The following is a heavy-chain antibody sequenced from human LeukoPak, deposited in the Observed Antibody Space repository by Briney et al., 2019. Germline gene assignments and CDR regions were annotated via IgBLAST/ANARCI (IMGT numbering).Heavy chain of an antibody. J-gene: IGHJ5*02. D-gene: IGHD3-10*01. Sequence: ASVKVSCKASGYTFTGYYIHWVRQAPGQGLEWMGRINPNSGGTNYAQKFQGRVTMTRDTSISTAYMELNRLTSDDTAVYYCAREPMVRDFNWFDPWGQGTLVTASS. CDR3: AREPMVRDFNWFDP. CDR1: GYTFTGYY. CDR2: INPNSGGT. V-gene: IGHV1-2*06.